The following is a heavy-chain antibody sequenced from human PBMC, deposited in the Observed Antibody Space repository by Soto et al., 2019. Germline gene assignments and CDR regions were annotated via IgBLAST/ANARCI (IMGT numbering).Heavy chain of an antibody. D-gene: IGHD4-17*01. J-gene: IGHJ6*02. V-gene: IGHV1-69*12. CDR1: GGSLSNYG. Sequence: QVQLVQSGAEVKKPGSSVKVSCKASGGSLSNYGISWVRQAPGQGLEWMGGIIPVFGTANYAQKFQGRVTITADESTSLGNMAVTSLRAEDTAVYYCARGDATKIVVTTYYGMDVWGQGTTVTVSS. CDR2: IIPVFGTA. CDR3: ARGDATKIVVTTYYGMDV.